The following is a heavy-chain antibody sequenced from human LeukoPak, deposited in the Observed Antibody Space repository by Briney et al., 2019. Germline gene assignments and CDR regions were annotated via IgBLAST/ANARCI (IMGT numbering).Heavy chain of an antibody. D-gene: IGHD2-15*01. CDR1: GFTFDDYA. CDR3: AKDISSGSHHAGFDY. CDR2: ISWNGGSI. Sequence: GGSLRLSCAASGFTFDDYAMHWVRQAPGKGLEWVSGISWNGGSIGYADSVKGRFTLSRDNAKDSLYLQMNSLRAEDTALYYCAKDISSGSHHAGFDYWGQGPLVTVSS. V-gene: IGHV3-9*01. J-gene: IGHJ4*02.